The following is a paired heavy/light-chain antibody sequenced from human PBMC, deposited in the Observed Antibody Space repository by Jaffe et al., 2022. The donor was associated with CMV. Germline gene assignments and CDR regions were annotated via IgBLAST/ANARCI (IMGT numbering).Light chain of an antibody. V-gene: IGLV1-40*01. J-gene: IGLJ2*01. Sequence: QSVLTQPPSVSGAPGQRVTISCTGTSSNIGAGYDVHWYQRLPGTVPRLLIYGNDNRPSGVPDRFSGSKSGTSASLAITGLQAEDEADYYCQSYDINLSGYVVFGGGTKLTV. CDR1: SSNIGAGYD. CDR2: GND. CDR3: QSYDINLSGYVV.
Heavy chain of an antibody. Sequence: EVQLVESGGGLVKPGGSLRLSCAASELTFSTFTMNWVRLAPGKGLEWVSSISSGGNYIKYADSVKGRFTISRDNANNLLYLQMNSLRAEDTAVYYCARGEGYCSGGSCYSYSPPFDPWGQGTLVTVSS. CDR1: ELTFSTFT. CDR3: ARGEGYCSGGSCYSYSPPFDP. V-gene: IGHV3-21*06. D-gene: IGHD2-15*01. CDR2: ISSGGNYI. J-gene: IGHJ5*02.